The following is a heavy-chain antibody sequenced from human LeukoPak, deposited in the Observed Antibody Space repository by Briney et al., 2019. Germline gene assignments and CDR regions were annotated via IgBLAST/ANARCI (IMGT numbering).Heavy chain of an antibody. CDR1: GFTFSNYG. Sequence: PGGSLRLSCAASGFTFSNYGMHWVRQAPGKGLEWVAFIRYDGSNKYYADSVKGRFTISRDNSKNTLYLQMNSLRAEDTAVYYCAKDQDYGDPYYFDYWGQGTLVTVSS. V-gene: IGHV3-30*02. J-gene: IGHJ4*02. D-gene: IGHD4-17*01. CDR2: IRYDGSNK. CDR3: AKDQDYGDPYYFDY.